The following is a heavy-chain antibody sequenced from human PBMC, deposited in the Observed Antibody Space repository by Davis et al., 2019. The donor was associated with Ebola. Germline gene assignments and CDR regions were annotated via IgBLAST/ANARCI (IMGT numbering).Heavy chain of an antibody. D-gene: IGHD3-22*01. CDR2: ISSSSSYI. CDR3: AKGSYYYDSSGYLYFDY. V-gene: IGHV3-21*01. CDR1: GFTFSSYW. J-gene: IGHJ4*02. Sequence: GESLKISCAASGFTFSSYWMSWVRQAPGKGLEWVSSISSSSSYIYYADSVKGRFTISRDNAKNSLYLQMNSLRAEDTAVYYCAKGSYYYDSSGYLYFDYWGQGTLVTVSS.